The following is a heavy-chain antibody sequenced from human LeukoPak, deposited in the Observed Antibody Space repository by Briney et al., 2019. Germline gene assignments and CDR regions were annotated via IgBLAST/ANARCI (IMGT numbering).Heavy chain of an antibody. D-gene: IGHD4-11*01. J-gene: IGHJ4*02. V-gene: IGHV3-23*01. CDR3: ARSYSNYEGFDY. Sequence: PGGSLRLSCAASGFTFSSYAMSWVRQAPGKGLEWVSAISGSGGSTYYADSVKGRFTISRDNSKNTLYLQMNSLRAEDTAVYYCARSYSNYEGFDYWGQGTLVTVSS. CDR1: GFTFSSYA. CDR2: ISGSGGST.